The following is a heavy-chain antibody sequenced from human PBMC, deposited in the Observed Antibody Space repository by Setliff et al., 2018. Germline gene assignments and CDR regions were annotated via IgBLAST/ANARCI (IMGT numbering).Heavy chain of an antibody. CDR2: IYHSGNT. CDR1: GDSISSTYH. CDR3: ARVKGGRGFGELLSNWFDP. J-gene: IGHJ5*02. V-gene: IGHV4-38-2*02. D-gene: IGHD3-10*01. Sequence: PSETLSLTCNVSGDSISSTYHWGWIRQSPGKGLEWIGTIYHSGNTYYNPSLKSRVTISVDTSKNQFSLKLSSVTAADTAVYYCARVKGGRGFGELLSNWFDPRGQGTLVTVSS.